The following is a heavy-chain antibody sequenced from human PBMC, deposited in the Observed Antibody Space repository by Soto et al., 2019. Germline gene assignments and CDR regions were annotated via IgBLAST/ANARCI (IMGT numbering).Heavy chain of an antibody. CDR3: ARARWVGFTTWDYLDY. CDR2: ISDSGST. J-gene: IGHJ4*01. D-gene: IGHD1-1*01. V-gene: IGHV4-59*01. CDR1: GGSISNYY. Sequence: SETLSLTCNVSGGSISNYYWNWIRQPPGKRLEWIGYISDSGSTKYNPSLMSRVTISADMSKNQVSLKVKSVAAADTAIYYCARARWVGFTTWDYLDYWGHGTLVTVSS.